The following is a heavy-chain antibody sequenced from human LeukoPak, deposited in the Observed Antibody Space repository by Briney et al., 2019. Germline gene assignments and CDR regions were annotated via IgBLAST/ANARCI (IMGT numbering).Heavy chain of an antibody. D-gene: IGHD3-10*01. CDR3: TRDSFNYNGSGFDY. CDR2: IYTSGST. Sequence: PSQTLSLTCTVSGGSISSGSYYWSWIRQPAGKGLEWIGRIYTSGSTNYNPSLKSRVTISVDTSKNQFSLKLSSVTAADTAVYYCTRDSFNYNGSGFDYWGQGTLVTVSS. V-gene: IGHV4-61*02. J-gene: IGHJ4*02. CDR1: GGSISSGSYY.